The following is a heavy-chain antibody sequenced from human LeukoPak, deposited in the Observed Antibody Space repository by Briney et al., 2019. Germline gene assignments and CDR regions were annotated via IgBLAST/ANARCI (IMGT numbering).Heavy chain of an antibody. V-gene: IGHV4-34*01. CDR1: DESFSTYY. Sequence: SETLSLTCDVNDESFSTYYWSWIRQSPGKGLEWIAEISHRGTSTYNPSLKSRVTISVDTSKNQFSLKLSSVTAADTAVYYCARGLGWIQLLLGAFDIWGQGTMVTVSS. D-gene: IGHD5-18*01. CDR2: ISHRGTS. CDR3: ARGLGWIQLLLGAFDI. J-gene: IGHJ3*02.